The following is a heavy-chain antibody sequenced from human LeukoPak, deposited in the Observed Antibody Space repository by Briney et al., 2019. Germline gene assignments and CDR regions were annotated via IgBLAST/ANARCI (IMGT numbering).Heavy chain of an antibody. Sequence: SQTLSLTCAISGDSVSSNSAGWNWVRQSPSRGLEWLGRTYYKSKWYNDYAESVRSRITINPDTSKNQFSLQLNSVTPEDTAVYYCARGNRDFDSWGQGTLVTVSS. CDR2: TYYKSKWYN. D-gene: IGHD2-21*02. J-gene: IGHJ5*01. V-gene: IGHV6-1*01. CDR3: ARGNRDFDS. CDR1: GDSVSSNSAG.